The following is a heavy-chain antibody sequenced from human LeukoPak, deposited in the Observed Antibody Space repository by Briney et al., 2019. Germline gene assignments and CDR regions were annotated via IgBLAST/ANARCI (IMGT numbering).Heavy chain of an antibody. Sequence: GGSLRLSCAASGFTSSSHWMHWVRHAPGKGLVWVTRISSDGSSTSYADSVKGRFTISRDNAKNTLYLQMSSLRAEDTAMYYCARISLSGWVNDHWGQGTLVTVSS. V-gene: IGHV3-74*01. J-gene: IGHJ4*02. D-gene: IGHD6-19*01. CDR1: GFTSSSHW. CDR3: ARISLSGWVNDH. CDR2: ISSDGSST.